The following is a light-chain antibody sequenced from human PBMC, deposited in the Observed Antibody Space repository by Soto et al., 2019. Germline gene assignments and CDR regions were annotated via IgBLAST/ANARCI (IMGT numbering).Light chain of an antibody. CDR1: SSDVGAYNY. CDR2: DVR. J-gene: IGLJ1*01. CDR3: CSYADGYTFYV. Sequence: QSVLTQPRSVSGSPGQSVIISCIGSSSDVGAYNYVSWYQQHPGKAPKLMIYDVRKRPSGVPDRFSGSKSGNTASLTISGLQAEDEADYYCCSYADGYTFYVLGTGTRSPS. V-gene: IGLV2-11*01.